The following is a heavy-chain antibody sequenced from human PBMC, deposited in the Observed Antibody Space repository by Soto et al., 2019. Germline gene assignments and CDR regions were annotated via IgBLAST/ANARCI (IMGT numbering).Heavy chain of an antibody. D-gene: IGHD3-16*01. V-gene: IGHV3-23*01. CDR1: GFTFSSYA. CDR2: VSGSGGST. Sequence: EVQLLESGGGLTQPGGSMRLSCSASGFTFSSYAMSWVRQAPGKGLEWVSGVSGSGGSTYYADSVKGRVTISRYNSKNTLYLQMNSLRAEDQAVYNCAKDSLGGVLNLGPQNYYGLDVWGQGTTVTVSS. CDR3: AKDSLGGVLNLGPQNYYGLDV. J-gene: IGHJ6*02.